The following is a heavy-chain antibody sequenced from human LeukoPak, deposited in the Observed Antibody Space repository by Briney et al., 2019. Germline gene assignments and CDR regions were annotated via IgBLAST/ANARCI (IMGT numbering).Heavy chain of an antibody. Sequence: SETLSLTCTVSGGSISSYYWGWIRQPPGKVLEWIGSIYHSGSTYYTPSLKSRVTISVDTSKNQFSLRLPSVTAADTAVYYCARAISNIAARPYFDYWGQGTLVTVSS. V-gene: IGHV4-38-2*02. CDR1: GGSISSYY. J-gene: IGHJ4*02. CDR3: ARAISNIAARPYFDY. CDR2: IYHSGST. D-gene: IGHD6-6*01.